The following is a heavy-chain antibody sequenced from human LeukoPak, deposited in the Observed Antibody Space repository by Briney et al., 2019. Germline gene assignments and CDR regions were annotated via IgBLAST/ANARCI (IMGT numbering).Heavy chain of an antibody. CDR2: IYYSGST. V-gene: IGHV4-59*01. CDR1: GGSISSYY. Sequence: PSETLSLTCTVSGGSISSYYWCWIRQPPGKGLEWIGYIYYSGSTNYNPSLKSRVTISVDTSKNQFSLKLSSVTAADTAVYYCARWNYYDSSGPFDYWGQGTLVTVSS. CDR3: ARWNYYDSSGPFDY. J-gene: IGHJ4*02. D-gene: IGHD3-22*01.